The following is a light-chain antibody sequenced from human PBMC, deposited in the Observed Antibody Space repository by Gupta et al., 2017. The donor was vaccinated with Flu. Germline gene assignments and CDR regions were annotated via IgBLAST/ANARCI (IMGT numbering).Light chain of an antibody. Sequence: EIVLTQSPATLSLSPGERATLSCRASHSVTSCLAWYQQKLGQAPRLLIFGASIRATGIPARFSGSRSETDFTLTINSLEPEDFAVYYCQQCANWPLTFGGGTKVEIK. V-gene: IGKV3-11*01. CDR2: GAS. CDR3: QQCANWPLT. J-gene: IGKJ4*01. CDR1: HSVTSC.